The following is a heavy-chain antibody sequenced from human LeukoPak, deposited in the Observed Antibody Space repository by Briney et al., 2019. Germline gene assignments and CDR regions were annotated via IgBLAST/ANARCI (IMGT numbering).Heavy chain of an antibody. CDR1: GYTFTSYD. CDR3: ARAVRSGAYYYYYGMDV. J-gene: IGHJ6*02. V-gene: IGHV1-8*01. D-gene: IGHD2-15*01. Sequence: VAPVKVSCKASGYTFTSYDINWVRQATGQGLEWMGWMNPNSGNTGYAQKFQGRVTMTRNTSISTAYMELSSLRSEDTAVYYCARAVRSGAYYYYYGMDVWGQGTTVTVSS. CDR2: MNPNSGNT.